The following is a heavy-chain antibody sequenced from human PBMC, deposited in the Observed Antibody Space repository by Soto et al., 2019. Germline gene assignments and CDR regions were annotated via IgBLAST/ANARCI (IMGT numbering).Heavy chain of an antibody. J-gene: IGHJ6*02. CDR1: GFSLRTSGMC. CDR2: IDWDDDK. D-gene: IGHD6-13*01. CDR3: ARIQKYSSSFGPRAVDV. Sequence: SCPTLVNPPHTPPLTCTFSGFSLRTSGMCVRWVRQPPRDALEWLALIDWDDDKYYSTSLKTRLTISKDTSKNQVVLTMTNMDPVDTATYYCARIQKYSSSFGPRAVDVWGQGTTVTVSS. V-gene: IGHV2-70*18.